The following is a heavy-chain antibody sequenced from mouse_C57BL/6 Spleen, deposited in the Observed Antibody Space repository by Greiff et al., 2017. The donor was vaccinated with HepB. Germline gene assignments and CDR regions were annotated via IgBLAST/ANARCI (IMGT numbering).Heavy chain of an antibody. CDR3: ARKDGSRAFAY. D-gene: IGHD2-3*01. CDR2: IDPSDSYT. V-gene: IGHV1-69*01. Sequence: QVQLQQSGAELVMPGASVKLSCKASGYTFTSYWMHWVKQRPGQGLEWIGEIDPSDSYTNYNQKFKGKSTLTVDKSSSTAYMQLSSLTSEDSAVYYCARKDGSRAFAYWGQRTLVTVSA. J-gene: IGHJ3*01. CDR1: GYTFTSYW.